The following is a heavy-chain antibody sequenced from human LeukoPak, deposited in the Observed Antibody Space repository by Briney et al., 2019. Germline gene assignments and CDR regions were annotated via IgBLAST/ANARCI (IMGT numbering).Heavy chain of an antibody. D-gene: IGHD3-10*01. CDR2: NNTNHGDT. CDR1: GYSFSVYH. Sequence: GASVKVSCKASGYSFSVYHINWVRHPSGQGPEWKGWNNTNHGDTDYAKALQGRVTMTSDTSISTAYMELSSLRAEDTAVYYCARGGDPAFDYWGQGTLVTVSS. CDR3: ARGGDPAFDY. V-gene: IGHV1-2*02. J-gene: IGHJ4*01.